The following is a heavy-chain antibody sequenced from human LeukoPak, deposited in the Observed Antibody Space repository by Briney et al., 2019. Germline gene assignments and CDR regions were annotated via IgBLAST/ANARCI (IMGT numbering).Heavy chain of an antibody. Sequence: GGSLRLSCVASGFTFRSHWMGWVRQAPGKGLEWMSTIKQDGSTQFSADSVKGRFTISRDNARQTLYLQMNSLRGDDTAVYYCAKEVPCFLATGVWDSWGQGTLVTVSS. D-gene: IGHD2/OR15-2a*01. CDR2: IKQDGSTQ. CDR3: AKEVPCFLATGVWDS. J-gene: IGHJ4*02. V-gene: IGHV3-7*01. CDR1: GFTFRSHW.